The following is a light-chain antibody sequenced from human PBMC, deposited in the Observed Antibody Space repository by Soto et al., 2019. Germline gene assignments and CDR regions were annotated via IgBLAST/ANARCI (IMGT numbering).Light chain of an antibody. V-gene: IGLV2-14*01. Sequence: QSVLTQPPSVSGAPGQRVTISCTGTSSDVGGYNYVSWYQQHPGKAPKLMIYEVTNRPSGVSDRFSGSKSDNTASLTISGLQAEDEADYYCSSYTSISTYVFGTGTKVTVL. CDR1: SSDVGGYNY. J-gene: IGLJ1*01. CDR2: EVT. CDR3: SSYTSISTYV.